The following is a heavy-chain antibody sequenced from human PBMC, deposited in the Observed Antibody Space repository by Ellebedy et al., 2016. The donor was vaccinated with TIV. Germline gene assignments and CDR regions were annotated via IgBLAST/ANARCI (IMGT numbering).Heavy chain of an antibody. CDR1: GYTFTSYY. CDR2: INPSGDNT. D-gene: IGHD1-1*01. Sequence: AASVKVSCKASGYTFTSYYMHWVRQAPGQGLEWMGIINPSGDNTNYTERFQGRVTMTRDTSTSTVYMELNSLRFEDTALYYCVRTHNQEFEYWGQGTPVTVSS. CDR3: VRTHNQEFEY. V-gene: IGHV1-46*01. J-gene: IGHJ4*02.